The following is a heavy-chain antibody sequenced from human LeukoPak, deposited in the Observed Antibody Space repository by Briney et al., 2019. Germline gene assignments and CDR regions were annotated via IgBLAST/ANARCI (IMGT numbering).Heavy chain of an antibody. V-gene: IGHV1-2*02. CDR1: GYTFTGYY. Sequence: ASVKVSCKASGYTFTGYYMHWVRQAPGQGLEWMGWINPNSGGTNYAQKFQGRVTMARDTSISTAYMELSRLRSDDTAVYYCARGGVYSSSWPLGMDVWGQGTTVTVSS. J-gene: IGHJ6*02. CDR3: ARGGVYSSSWPLGMDV. CDR2: INPNSGGT. D-gene: IGHD6-13*01.